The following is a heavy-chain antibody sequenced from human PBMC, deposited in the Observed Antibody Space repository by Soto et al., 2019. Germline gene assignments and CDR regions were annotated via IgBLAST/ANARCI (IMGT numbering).Heavy chain of an antibody. D-gene: IGHD3-10*01. CDR2: IYYSGST. J-gene: IGHJ4*02. CDR3: ARQKSVWFGEFTLLDFDY. CDR1: GGSISSSSYY. Sequence: SETLSLTCTVSGGSISSSSYYWGWIRQPPGKGLEWIGSIYYSGSTYYNPSLKSRVTISVDTSKNQFSLKLSSVTAADTAVYYCARQKSVWFGEFTLLDFDYWGQGTLVTVSS. V-gene: IGHV4-39*01.